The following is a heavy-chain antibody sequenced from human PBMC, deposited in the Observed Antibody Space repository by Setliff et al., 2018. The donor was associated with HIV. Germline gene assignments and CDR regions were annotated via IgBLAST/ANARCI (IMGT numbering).Heavy chain of an antibody. D-gene: IGHD1-26*01. V-gene: IGHV1-18*01. CDR3: ARGVGATSAQH. Sequence: ASVKVPCKASGYRFISYGITWVRQAPGQGPEWMGYMSVYNAKADYAQKFQGRVTMTTDTSTSTVYMELRSLTSDDTAVYYCARGVGATSAQHWGQGTLVTVSS. J-gene: IGHJ1*01. CDR1: GYRFISYG. CDR2: MSVYNAKA.